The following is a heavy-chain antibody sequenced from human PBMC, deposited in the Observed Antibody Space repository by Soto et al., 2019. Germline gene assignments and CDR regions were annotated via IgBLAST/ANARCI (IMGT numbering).Heavy chain of an antibody. CDR2: IYYSGST. CDR1: GGSVNSGSYY. CDR3: ARDSSMTYYYGMDV. Sequence: SETLSLTCTVSGGSVNSGSYYFICIRHSPWNGLEWIGYIYYSGSTNSNPSLKSRVTISLDTSKNQFSLNLTSVTAADTAVYYCARDSSMTYYYGMDVWGQGTTVTVSS. J-gene: IGHJ6*02. V-gene: IGHV4-61*01.